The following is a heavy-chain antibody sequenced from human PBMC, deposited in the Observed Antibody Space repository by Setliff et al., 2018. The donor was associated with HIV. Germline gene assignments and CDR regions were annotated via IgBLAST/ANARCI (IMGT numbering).Heavy chain of an antibody. D-gene: IGHD3-10*01. Sequence: PGGPLRLSCAASGFTFSKFSMSWVRQAPGKGLEWVSSITSTSRYIDYADSLRGRFTISRDNARNTLYLQMNSLRAEDTAVYYCAKDRYYGSGSYYNSYGMDVWGQGTTVTVSS. CDR2: ITSTSRYI. CDR3: AKDRYYGSGSYYNSYGMDV. J-gene: IGHJ6*02. CDR1: GFTFSKFS. V-gene: IGHV3-21*01.